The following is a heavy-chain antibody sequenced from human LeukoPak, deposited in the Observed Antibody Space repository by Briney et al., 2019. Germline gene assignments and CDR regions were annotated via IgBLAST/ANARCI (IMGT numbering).Heavy chain of an antibody. D-gene: IGHD3-22*01. CDR3: ARRLTDSSGYYPYYYYGMDV. Sequence: ASVKVSCKASDYTFTNYGIHWVRQAPGQGLEWMGWISTYNGNTNYAQKLQGRVTMTTDTSTSTAYMELRSLRSDDTAVYYCARRLTDSSGYYPYYYYGMDVWGQGTTVTVSS. J-gene: IGHJ6*02. CDR2: ISTYNGNT. V-gene: IGHV1-18*01. CDR1: DYTFTNYG.